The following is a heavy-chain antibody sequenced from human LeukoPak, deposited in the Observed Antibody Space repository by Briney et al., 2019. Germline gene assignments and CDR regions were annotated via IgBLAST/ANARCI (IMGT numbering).Heavy chain of an antibody. Sequence: GGSLRLSCAASGFTFSRYWMHWVRQAPGKGLVWVSRINTDGRTITYADSVKGRFTISRDNAKNSLYLQMNSLRAEDTAVYYCARDESWSFDYWGQGTLVTVSS. J-gene: IGHJ4*02. CDR2: INTDGRTI. CDR1: GFTFSRYW. V-gene: IGHV3-74*01. CDR3: ARDESWSFDY. D-gene: IGHD6-13*01.